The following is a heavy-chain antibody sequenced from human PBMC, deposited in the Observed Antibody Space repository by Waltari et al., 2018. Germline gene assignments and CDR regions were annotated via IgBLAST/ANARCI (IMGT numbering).Heavy chain of an antibody. Sequence: QLQLQESGPGLVKPSETLSLTCTVSGGSISSSSYYWGWTRQPPGKGLEWIGSIYYSGSTYYNPSLKSRVTISVDTSKNQFSLKLSSVTGADTAVYYCASTIMVRGVGGAFDIWGQGTMVTVSS. CDR3: ASTIMVRGVGGAFDI. CDR1: GGSISSSSYY. D-gene: IGHD3-10*01. J-gene: IGHJ3*02. V-gene: IGHV4-39*01. CDR2: IYYSGST.